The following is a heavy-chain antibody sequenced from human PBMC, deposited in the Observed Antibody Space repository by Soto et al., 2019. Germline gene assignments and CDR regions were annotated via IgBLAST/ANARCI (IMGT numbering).Heavy chain of an antibody. CDR3: AKRSGYQEAAYLDY. D-gene: IGHD5-12*01. CDR1: RVTFISYG. V-gene: IGHV3-23*01. J-gene: IGHJ4*02. Sequence: GGSLRLSCAVSRVTFISYGMNWVRQAPGKGLEWVSSISDDGDSTYYADSVKGRFTISRDNSKNTLYLQMNSLRAEDTAVYYCAKRSGYQEAAYLDYWGQGTLVTVSS. CDR2: ISDDGDST.